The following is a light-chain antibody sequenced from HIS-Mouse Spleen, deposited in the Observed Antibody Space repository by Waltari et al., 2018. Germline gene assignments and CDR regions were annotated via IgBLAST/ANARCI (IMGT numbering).Light chain of an antibody. Sequence: DIQMTQSPSTLSASVGDRVTITCRASQSISSWLAWYQQKPGKAPKLLIYKASSLESGVPSRFSGSGSGTEFTLTISSLQPDDFATYYCQQYDNLLFTFGPGTKVDIK. CDR2: KAS. V-gene: IGKV1-5*03. CDR3: QQYDNLLFT. J-gene: IGKJ3*01. CDR1: QSISSW.